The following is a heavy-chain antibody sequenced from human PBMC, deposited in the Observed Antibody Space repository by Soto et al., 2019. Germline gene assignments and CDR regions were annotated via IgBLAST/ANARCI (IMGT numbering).Heavy chain of an antibody. J-gene: IGHJ6*01. CDR3: AGDAVLWDGGRCYGVPLAV. CDR2: IQSGGPT. D-gene: IGHD2-15*01. V-gene: IGHV3-66*01. CDR1: GFTVSSKY. Sequence: GGSLRLSCAASGFTVSSKYMSWVRQAPGKGLEWVSLIQSGGPTYYADSVKGRFTISRDTSENTVHLQMDSLRAEDTAVYYCAGDAVLWDGGRCYGVPLAVWGTKTTVTV.